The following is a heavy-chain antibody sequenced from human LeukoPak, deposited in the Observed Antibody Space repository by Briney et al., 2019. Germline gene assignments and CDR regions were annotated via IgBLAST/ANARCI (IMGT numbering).Heavy chain of an antibody. Sequence: GGSLRLSCAASGFSFSKDWMSWVRQAPGKGLEWVSVTYSGGSTYYADSVKGRFTISRDNSKNTLYLQMNSLRAEDTAVYYCARAAGPSSGWSYFDYWGQGTLVTVSS. CDR1: GFSFSKDW. CDR2: TYSGGST. J-gene: IGHJ4*02. CDR3: ARAAGPSSGWSYFDY. D-gene: IGHD6-19*01. V-gene: IGHV3-53*01.